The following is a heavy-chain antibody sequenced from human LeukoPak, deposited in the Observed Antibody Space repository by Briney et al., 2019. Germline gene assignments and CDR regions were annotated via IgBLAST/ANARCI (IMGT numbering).Heavy chain of an antibody. J-gene: IGHJ4*02. Sequence: SETLSLTCTVSGGSISTYYWSWIRQPPGKGLEYIGYIYYSGSTNYNPSLKSRDTMSLDTSKNQFSLKLSSVTAADTAVYYCARPGLKWYFDNWGQGTLVTVSS. D-gene: IGHD3/OR15-3a*01. CDR1: GGSISTYY. V-gene: IGHV4-59*08. CDR2: IYYSGST. CDR3: ARPGLKWYFDN.